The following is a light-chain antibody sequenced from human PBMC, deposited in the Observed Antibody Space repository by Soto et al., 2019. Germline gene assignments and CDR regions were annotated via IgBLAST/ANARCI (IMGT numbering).Light chain of an antibody. J-gene: IGKJ5*01. V-gene: IGKV3-15*01. CDR2: AAS. CDR3: QKYNNWPPIT. CDR1: QSVSNN. Sequence: EIVMTQSPATLSVSPGERATLSCRASQSVSNNFAWYQQRPGQAPRLLIFAASTRATGIPARFSGSGSGTEFTLTISSLQSEDFGVYYCQKYNNWPPITFGQGTRMEIK.